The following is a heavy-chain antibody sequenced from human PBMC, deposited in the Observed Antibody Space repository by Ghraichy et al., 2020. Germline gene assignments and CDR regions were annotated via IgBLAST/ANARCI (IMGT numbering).Heavy chain of an antibody. CDR2: THWNDAD. CDR3: ARREVGDGFYI. Sequence: SGPTLVKPTQTLTLTCTFSGFSLSTSGVGVGWIRQPPGKALEWLAVTHWNDADHHSPSLKSRLTITKDTSKNQVVLTMTNMDPVDTATYYCARREVGDGFYIWGQGTMVTVSS. J-gene: IGHJ3*02. D-gene: IGHD3-3*01. CDR1: GFSLSTSGVG. V-gene: IGHV2-5*01.